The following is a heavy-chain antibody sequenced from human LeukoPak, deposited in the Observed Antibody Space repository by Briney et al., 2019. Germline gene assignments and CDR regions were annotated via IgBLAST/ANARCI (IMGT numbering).Heavy chain of an antibody. CDR2: ISAYNDNT. Sequence: ASVKVSCKASGYTFTSYGIIWVRQAPGQGLEWMGWISAYNDNTNYAQKLQGRVTMTTDTSTSTAYMELRSLRSDDTAVYYCAKNVPRAYFYYMDVWGKGATVTVSS. D-gene: IGHD6-6*01. V-gene: IGHV1-18*01. J-gene: IGHJ6*03. CDR1: GYTFTSYG. CDR3: AKNVPRAYFYYMDV.